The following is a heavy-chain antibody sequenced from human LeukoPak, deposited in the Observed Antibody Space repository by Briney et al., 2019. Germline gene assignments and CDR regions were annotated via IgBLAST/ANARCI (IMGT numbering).Heavy chain of an antibody. CDR2: IYTSGST. CDR1: GGSISSYY. V-gene: IGHV4-4*07. J-gene: IGHJ5*02. D-gene: IGHD3-3*01. CDR3: ARSYDFWSGFDP. Sequence: PSETLSLTCTVSGGSISSYYWSWIQQPAGKGLEWIGRIYTSGSTNYNPSLKSRVTISVDKSKNQFSLKLSSVTAADTAVYYCARSYDFWSGFDPWGQGTLVTVSS.